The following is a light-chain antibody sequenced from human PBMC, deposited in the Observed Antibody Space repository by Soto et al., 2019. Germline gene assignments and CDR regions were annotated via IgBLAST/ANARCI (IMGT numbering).Light chain of an antibody. CDR1: STDFVSYNR. CDR3: SLYTRENAYV. CDR2: EVS. V-gene: IGLV2-18*01. J-gene: IGLJ1*01. Sequence: QSALTQPPSVSGSPGQSVTISCTGTSTDFVSYNRVSWYQQPPGTAPKLMIYEVSKRPSGVPDRFSGSKSGNTASLTISGIKAADEADYYCSLYTRENAYVFGTGTKLTVL.